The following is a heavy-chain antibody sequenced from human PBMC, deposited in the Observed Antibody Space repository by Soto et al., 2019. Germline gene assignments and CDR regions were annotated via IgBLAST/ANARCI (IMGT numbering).Heavy chain of an antibody. CDR2: IYYSGST. CDR3: ARRSWSAYYYYYGMDV. D-gene: IGHD3-10*01. CDR1: GGSISSGGYY. V-gene: IGHV4-31*03. Sequence: SETLSLTCTFSGGSISSGGYYWSWIRQHPGKGLEWIGYIYYSGSTYYNPSLKSRVTISVDTSKNQFSLKLSSVTAADTAVYYCARRSWSAYYYYYGMDVWGQGTTVTVSS. J-gene: IGHJ6*02.